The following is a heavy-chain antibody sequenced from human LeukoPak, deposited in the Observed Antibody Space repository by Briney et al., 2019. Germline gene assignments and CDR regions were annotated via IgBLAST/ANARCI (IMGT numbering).Heavy chain of an antibody. V-gene: IGHV3-7*05. CDR1: GFNFNLFW. Sequence: GGSLRLSCAASGFNFNLFWMTWVRQAPGKGLQWVANIKQDGSEKYYVDSVKGRFTISRDDAKKALYLQMNSLRAEDTAVYYCARGWNGFDYWGQGTLVTVSS. CDR3: ARGWNGFDY. CDR2: IKQDGSEK. D-gene: IGHD1-1*01. J-gene: IGHJ4*02.